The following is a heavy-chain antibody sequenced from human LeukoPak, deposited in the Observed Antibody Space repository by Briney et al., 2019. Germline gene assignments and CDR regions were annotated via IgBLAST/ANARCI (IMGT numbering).Heavy chain of an antibody. CDR3: AGLWSYHWFGP. V-gene: IGHV3-66*01. Sequence: GGSLRLSCAVSGITVNSNYMNWVRQAPGKGLEWVSVIHTSGDTFYADSVRGRFTVSRDNAKNTVYLQMNSLRVEDTAMYYCAGLWSYHWFGPWGQGTVVTVSS. J-gene: IGHJ5*02. CDR2: IHTSGDT. D-gene: IGHD3-16*02. CDR1: GITVNSNY.